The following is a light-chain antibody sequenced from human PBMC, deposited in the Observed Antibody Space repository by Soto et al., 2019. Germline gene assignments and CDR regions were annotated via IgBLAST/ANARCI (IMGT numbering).Light chain of an antibody. CDR3: QQYNNWPPT. Sequence: ILMTQSPATLSLSPGEIATPSCRPSQSVSTNLAWYPQKPGHAPTLLIYGASTRATGIPARFSGSGSGTEFTLTISSLQSEDFAVYYCQQYNNWPPTFGQGTKVDIK. CDR2: GAS. CDR1: QSVSTN. J-gene: IGKJ1*01. V-gene: IGKV3-15*01.